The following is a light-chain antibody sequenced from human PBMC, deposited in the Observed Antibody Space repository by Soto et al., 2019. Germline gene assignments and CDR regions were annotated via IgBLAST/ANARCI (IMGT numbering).Light chain of an antibody. J-gene: IGKJ1*01. CDR1: QTIAMY. CDR3: HQSYNMPQT. CDR2: TTS. Sequence: DIHMTQSPSSLSASVGDRVTIICRASQTIAMYVNWFQQKPGKGPKPLIYTTSSLQSGVPPRFSGSGSETDFTITISRLQPEDSATYYCHQSYNMPQTFGQGKTVDI. V-gene: IGKV1-39*01.